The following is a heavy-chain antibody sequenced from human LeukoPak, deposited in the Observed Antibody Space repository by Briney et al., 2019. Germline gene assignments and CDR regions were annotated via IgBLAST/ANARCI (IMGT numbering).Heavy chain of an antibody. V-gene: IGHV3-30*03. CDR3: ARRRRGASWRDALDA. Sequence: GGSLRLSCAASGFMFNSYAMHWVRQAPGKGLEWVAVISLDGSNNHYADSVKCRFTVSRDNSKNIMFLQMNSLRTEDTALYSCARRRRGASWRDALDAWGHGTIVTVS. CDR1: GFMFNSYA. CDR2: ISLDGSNN. J-gene: IGHJ3*01. D-gene: IGHD2-15*01.